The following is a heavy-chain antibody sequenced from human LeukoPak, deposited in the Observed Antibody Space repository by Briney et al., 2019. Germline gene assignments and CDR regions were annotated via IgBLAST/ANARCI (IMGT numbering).Heavy chain of an antibody. CDR2: IHYSGST. D-gene: IGHD2/OR15-2a*01. V-gene: IGHV4-59*02. J-gene: IGHJ3*02. Sequence: SETLSLTCTVSGGSVSSYYWSWIRQPPGRGLEWIGYIHYSGSTNYTPSLKSRVTISLDTSKNQFSLKLSSVTAADTAVYFCARGSITTLDTFDIWGQGTTVTVS. CDR1: GGSVSSYY. CDR3: ARGSITTLDTFDI.